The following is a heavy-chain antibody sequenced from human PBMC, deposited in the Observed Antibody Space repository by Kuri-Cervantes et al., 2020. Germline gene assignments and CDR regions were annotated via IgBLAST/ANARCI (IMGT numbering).Heavy chain of an antibody. CDR1: GGSFSGYY. Sequence: GSLRLSCAVYGGSFSGYYWSWIRQPPGKGLEWIGEINHSGSTNYNPSLKSRVTISADTSKNQFSLKLSSVTAADTAVYYCARGVNYYGSGSYYSPRYYFDYWGQGTLVTVSS. V-gene: IGHV4-34*01. CDR2: INHSGST. D-gene: IGHD3-10*01. CDR3: ARGVNYYGSGSYYSPRYYFDY. J-gene: IGHJ4*02.